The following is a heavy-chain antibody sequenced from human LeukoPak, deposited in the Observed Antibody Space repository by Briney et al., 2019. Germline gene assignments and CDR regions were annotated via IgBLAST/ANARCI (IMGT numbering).Heavy chain of an antibody. J-gene: IGHJ6*02. CDR2: ISSSSITI. D-gene: IGHD5-18*01. V-gene: IGHV3-48*02. CDR3: ARGGSGYRDYSYFFGLDV. CDR1: GFTFSSYW. Sequence: GGSLRLSCATSGFTFSSYWMNWVRQAPGKGLDWVSYISSSSITIYYADSVKGRFTISRDNAKNSLYLQMNSLRDEDTAVYYCARGGSGYRDYSYFFGLDVWGQGTTVTVSS.